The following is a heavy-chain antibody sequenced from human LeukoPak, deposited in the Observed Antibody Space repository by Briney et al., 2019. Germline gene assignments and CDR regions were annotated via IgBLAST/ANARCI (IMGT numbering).Heavy chain of an antibody. CDR1: GFTFSSYT. CDR2: ITSSSSIM. CDR3: ARSIPYGTTWYGRSDY. J-gene: IGHJ4*02. Sequence: GGSLRLSCAASGFTFSSYTMNWVRQVPGKGLEWVSYITSSSSIMSYADSVKGRFTISRDNARNSLFLQMNSLRAEDTAIYYCARSIPYGTTWYGRSDYWGQGTLVTVSS. D-gene: IGHD6-13*01. V-gene: IGHV3-48*01.